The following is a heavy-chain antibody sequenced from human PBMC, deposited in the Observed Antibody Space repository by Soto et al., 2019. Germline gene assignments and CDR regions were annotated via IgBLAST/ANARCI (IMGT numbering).Heavy chain of an antibody. J-gene: IGHJ3*02. Sequence: QVQLVQSGPELKKPGASVKVSCKSSGYSFSNYNFFWVRQAPGQGLEWLGWISGYNGNTNYAQKLQGRVTLTTDSFTSTAYMELRSLRSDDTAIYYCARDKVWGGFDIWGQGTMVTVSS. CDR1: GYSFSNYN. CDR3: ARDKVWGGFDI. V-gene: IGHV1-18*01. CDR2: ISGYNGNT. D-gene: IGHD3-16*01.